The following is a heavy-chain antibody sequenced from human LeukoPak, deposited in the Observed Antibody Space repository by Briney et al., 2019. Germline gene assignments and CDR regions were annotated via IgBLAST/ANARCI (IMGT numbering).Heavy chain of an antibody. CDR2: INPNSGGT. J-gene: IGHJ4*02. V-gene: IGHV1-2*02. CDR1: GGTFSSYA. Sequence: ASVKVSCKASGGTFSSYAISWVRQAPGQGLEWMGWINPNSGGTNYAQKFQGRVTMTRDTSISTAYMELSRLRSDDTAVYYCARAHCSSTSCIGPPSDFDYWGQGTLVTVSS. CDR3: ARAHCSSTSCIGPPSDFDY. D-gene: IGHD2-2*01.